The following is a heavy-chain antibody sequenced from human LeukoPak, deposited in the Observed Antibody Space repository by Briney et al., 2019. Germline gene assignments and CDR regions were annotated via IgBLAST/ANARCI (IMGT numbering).Heavy chain of an antibody. CDR1: GGTFSSYA. V-gene: IGHV1-69*13. CDR3: ARDPYYYDSSLGFYYYGMDV. D-gene: IGHD3-22*01. CDR2: IIPIFGTA. Sequence: SVKVSCKASGGTFSSYAISWVRQAPGRGLEWMGGIIPIFGTANYAQKFQGRVTITADESTSTAYMELSSLRSEDTAVYYCARDPYYYDSSLGFYYYGMDVWGQGTTVTVAS. J-gene: IGHJ6*02.